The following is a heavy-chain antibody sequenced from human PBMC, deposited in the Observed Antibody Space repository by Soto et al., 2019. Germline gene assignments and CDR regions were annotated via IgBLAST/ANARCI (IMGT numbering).Heavy chain of an antibody. D-gene: IGHD2-15*01. V-gene: IGHV1-18*01. CDR1: GYTFISYG. CDR2: ISAHNGNT. Sequence: QVQLVQSGAEVKKPGASVKVSCKASGYTFISYGISWVRQAPGQGLEWMGWISAHNGNTNYAQKLQGRVTMTTDTYTSTAYMELRSLRSDDKAVYYCARGPLYCSGGSCYFDHWGQGTLVTVSS. J-gene: IGHJ4*02. CDR3: ARGPLYCSGGSCYFDH.